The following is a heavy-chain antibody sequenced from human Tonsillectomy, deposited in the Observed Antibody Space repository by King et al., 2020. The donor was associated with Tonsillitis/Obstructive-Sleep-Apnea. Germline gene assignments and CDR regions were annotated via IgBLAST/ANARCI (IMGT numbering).Heavy chain of an antibody. J-gene: IGHJ4*02. CDR3: ARDRGHDYGXSYFXY. Sequence: VQLVESGGGLVKPGGSLRLSCAASGFTFSSYSMNWVRQAPGKGLEWVSSISSSSSYIYYADSVKGRFTISRDNAKNSLYLQMNSLRAEDTAVYYCARDRGHDYGXSYFXYWGQXTLVTV. CDR2: ISSSSSYI. CDR1: GFTFSSYS. D-gene: IGHD4-17*01. V-gene: IGHV3-21*01.